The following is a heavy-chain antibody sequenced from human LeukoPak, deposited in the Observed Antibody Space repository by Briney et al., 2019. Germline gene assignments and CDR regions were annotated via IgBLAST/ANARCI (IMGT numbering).Heavy chain of an antibody. V-gene: IGHV1-2*02. CDR1: GYTFTGYY. D-gene: IGHD6-19*01. CDR2: INPNSGGT. CDR3: AKYTAGMYYFDY. Sequence: ASVTVSCKASGYTFTGYYIHWVRQAPGQGLEWMGWINPNSGGTNNAQKFQGRVIMTRDTSISTAYMELSRLRSDDTAVYYCAKYTAGMYYFDYWGQGTLVIVSS. J-gene: IGHJ4*02.